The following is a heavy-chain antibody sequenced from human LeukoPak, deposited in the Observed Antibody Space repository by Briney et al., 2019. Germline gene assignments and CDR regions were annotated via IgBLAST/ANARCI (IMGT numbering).Heavy chain of an antibody. D-gene: IGHD3-10*01. V-gene: IGHV3-48*04. J-gene: IGHJ4*02. CDR3: ARGHYDSGSYYKNPHY. Sequence: GGSLRLSCAASGFTFSSYSMNWVRQAPGKGLEWVSYISSSSSTIYYADSVKGRFTISRDNAKNSLYLQMNSLRAEDTAVYYCARGHYDSGSYYKNPHYWGQGTLVTVSS. CDR1: GFTFSSYS. CDR2: ISSSSSTI.